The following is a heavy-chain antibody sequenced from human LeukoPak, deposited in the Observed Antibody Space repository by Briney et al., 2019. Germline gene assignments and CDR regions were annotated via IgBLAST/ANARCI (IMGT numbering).Heavy chain of an antibody. CDR2: IWYDGSNK. J-gene: IGHJ5*02. V-gene: IGHV3-33*06. CDR3: AKSRAVDVNWFDP. CDR1: GFTFSSYG. Sequence: GGSLRLSCAASGFTFSSYGMHWVRQAPGKGLEWVAVIWYDGSNKYYADSVKGRFTISRDNSKNTLYLQMNSLRAEDTAVYYCAKSRAVDVNWFDPWGQGTLVTVSS. D-gene: IGHD3-10*01.